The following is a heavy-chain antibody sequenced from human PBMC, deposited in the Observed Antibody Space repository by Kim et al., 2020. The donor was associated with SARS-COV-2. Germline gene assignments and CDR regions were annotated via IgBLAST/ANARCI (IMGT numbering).Heavy chain of an antibody. CDR3: ARGWELLPAYYYGMDV. CDR1: GGSISSYY. Sequence: SETLSLTCTVSGGSISSYYWSWIRQPPGKGLEWIGYIYYSGSTNYNPSLKSRVTISVDTSKNQFSLKLSSVTAVDTAVYYCARGWELLPAYYYGMDVWGQGTTVTVSS. J-gene: IGHJ6*02. D-gene: IGHD1-26*01. CDR2: IYYSGST. V-gene: IGHV4-59*01.